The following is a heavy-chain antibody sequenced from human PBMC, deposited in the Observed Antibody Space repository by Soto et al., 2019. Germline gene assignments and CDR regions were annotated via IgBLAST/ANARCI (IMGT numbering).Heavy chain of an antibody. D-gene: IGHD3-3*01. CDR2: IIPIFGTA. CDR1: GGTFSSYA. V-gene: IGHV1-69*01. Sequence: QVQLVQSGAEVKKPGSSVKVSCKASGGTFSSYAISWVRQAPGQGLEWMGGIIPIFGTANYAQKFQGRVTITADESTSTAYMELSSLRSEDTAVYSCARSVGVVIMYYYYSMDVWGQGTTVTFSS. J-gene: IGHJ6*02. CDR3: ARSVGVVIMYYYYSMDV.